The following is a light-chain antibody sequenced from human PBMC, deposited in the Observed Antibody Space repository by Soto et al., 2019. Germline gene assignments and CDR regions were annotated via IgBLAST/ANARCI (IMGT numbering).Light chain of an antibody. CDR1: SSNIGSNP. Sequence: QSVLTQPPSASGTPGQRVTISCSGSSSNIGSNPLNWYQQLPGTAPKLLIYSNIHRPSGVPDRFSGSKSGTSASLAISGLQSEDEAEYYCAAWDDSLSGPVFGGGTKLTVL. J-gene: IGLJ3*02. V-gene: IGLV1-44*01. CDR2: SNI. CDR3: AAWDDSLSGPV.